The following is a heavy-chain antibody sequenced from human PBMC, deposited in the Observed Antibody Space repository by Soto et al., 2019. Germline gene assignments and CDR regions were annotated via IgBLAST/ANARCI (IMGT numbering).Heavy chain of an antibody. CDR1: GFTFSSYG. J-gene: IGHJ6*02. V-gene: IGHV3-30*18. Sequence: QVQLVESGGGVVQPGRSLRLSCAASGFTFSSYGMHWVRQAPGKGLEWVAVISYDGSNKYYADYVQGRFTISRDNSKNELYLQMNRQRAEDTAVYDCAKSTVRGATLYGARYYDYYGMDVWGQGTTVTVS. CDR2: ISYDGSNK. D-gene: IGHD3-10*01. CDR3: AKSTVRGATLYGARYYDYYGMDV.